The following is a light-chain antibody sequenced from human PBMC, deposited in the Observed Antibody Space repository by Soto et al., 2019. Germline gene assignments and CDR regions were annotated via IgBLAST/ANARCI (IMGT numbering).Light chain of an antibody. V-gene: IGKV3-20*01. CDR3: QQYEDSPLT. CDR1: QSVSSY. J-gene: IGKJ1*01. Sequence: EIVMTQSPGTLSLSPGERATLSCRASQSVSSYFAWYHQKPAQAPRLLISDASDRATGIPDRFSGSGSGTDFTLTISRLVPEDFAVYYCQQYEDSPLTFGQGTKVEIK. CDR2: DAS.